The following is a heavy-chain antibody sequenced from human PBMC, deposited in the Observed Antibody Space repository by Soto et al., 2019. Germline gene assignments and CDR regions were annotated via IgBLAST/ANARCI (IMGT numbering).Heavy chain of an antibody. Sequence: GESLKISCKGSGYSFAGYWITWVRQKPGKGLEWMGRIDPSDSQTYFSPSFRGHVTISVTKSITTVFLQWSSLRASDTAMYYCARQIYDSDTGPNFQYYFDSWGQGTPVTVSS. CDR3: ARQIYDSDTGPNFQYYFDS. CDR2: IDPSDSQT. D-gene: IGHD3-22*01. CDR1: GYSFAGYW. V-gene: IGHV5-10-1*01. J-gene: IGHJ4*02.